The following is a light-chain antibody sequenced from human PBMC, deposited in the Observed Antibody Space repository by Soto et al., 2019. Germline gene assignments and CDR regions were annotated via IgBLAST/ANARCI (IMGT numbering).Light chain of an antibody. CDR1: QSVSSS. J-gene: IGKJ1*01. CDR2: DAS. CDR3: QQRSDWPRT. Sequence: EIVLTQSPATLSLSPGERATLSCRASQSVSSSLAWFQQKPGQAPRLLIYDASNRASGIPARFSGSGSGTDFTLTISSLEPEDFVVYYCQQRSDWPRTFSQGTKVEIK. V-gene: IGKV3-11*01.